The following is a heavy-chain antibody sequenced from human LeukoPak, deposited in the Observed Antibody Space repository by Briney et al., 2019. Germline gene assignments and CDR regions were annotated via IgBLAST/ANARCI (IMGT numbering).Heavy chain of an antibody. V-gene: IGHV4-61*01. CDR2: IYYSGST. CDR3: AWSLRRLYWYFDL. D-gene: IGHD4-17*01. CDR1: GGSVSSGSYY. Sequence: PSETLSLTCTVSGGSVSSGSYYWSWIRQPPGKGLEWIGYIYYSGSTNCNPSLKSRVTISVDTSKNQFSLKLSSVTAADTAVYYCAWSLRRLYWYFDLWGRGTLVTASS. J-gene: IGHJ2*01.